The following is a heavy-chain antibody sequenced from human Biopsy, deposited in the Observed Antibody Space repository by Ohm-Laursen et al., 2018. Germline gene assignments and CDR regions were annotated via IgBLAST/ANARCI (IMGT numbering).Heavy chain of an antibody. Sequence: SETLSLTWIVSGVSISSYFWSWIRQPLGKGLEWIGYVSYSGNTKYNPSLKSRVIISADTSKNQFSLKLSSVTAADTAMYYCAAYYYDSSGYFYAFHYWGQGTLVTVSS. CDR2: VSYSGNT. D-gene: IGHD3-22*01. V-gene: IGHV4-59*08. CDR3: AAYYYDSSGYFYAFHY. J-gene: IGHJ4*02. CDR1: GVSISSYF.